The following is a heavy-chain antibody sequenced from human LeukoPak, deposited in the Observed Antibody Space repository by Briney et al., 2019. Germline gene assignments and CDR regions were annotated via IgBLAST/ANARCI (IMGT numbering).Heavy chain of an antibody. CDR1: GGSISSSNW. CDR3: ARGYDFWSGYNY. J-gene: IGHJ4*02. V-gene: IGHV4-4*02. D-gene: IGHD3-3*01. CDR2: IYHSGST. Sequence: MTSETLSLTCAVSGGSISSSNWWSWVRQPPGKGLEWIGEIYHSGSTNYNPSLKSRVTISVVKSKNQFSLKLSSVTAADTAVYYCARGYDFWSGYNYWGQGTLVTVSS.